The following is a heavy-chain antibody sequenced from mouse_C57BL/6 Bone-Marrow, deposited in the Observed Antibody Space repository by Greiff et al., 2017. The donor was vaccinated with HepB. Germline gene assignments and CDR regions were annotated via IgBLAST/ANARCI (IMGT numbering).Heavy chain of an antibody. CDR1: GYTFTSYW. D-gene: IGHD1-1*01. V-gene: IGHV1-69*01. J-gene: IGHJ2*01. CDR3: AREGEVVAHFDY. CDR2: IDPSDSYT. Sequence: VQLQQPGAELVMPGASVKLSCKASGYTFTSYWMHWVKQRPGQGLEWIGEIDPSDSYTNYNQKFKGKSTLTVDKSSSTAYMQLSSLTSEDSAVYYCAREGEVVAHFDYWGQGTTLTVSS.